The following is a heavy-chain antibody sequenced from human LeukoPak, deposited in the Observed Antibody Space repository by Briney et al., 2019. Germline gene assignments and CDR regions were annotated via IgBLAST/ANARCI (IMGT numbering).Heavy chain of an antibody. J-gene: IGHJ4*02. CDR1: GFTFSSYG. CDR2: ISSSGSTI. Sequence: PGGSLRLSCAASGFTFSSYGMSWVRQAPGKGLEWVSYISSSGSTIYYADSVKGRFTISRDDAKNSLYLQMNGLRAEDAAVYYCARDRTLYYDNSGLDYWGQGTLVTVSS. CDR3: ARDRTLYYDNSGLDY. V-gene: IGHV3-48*04. D-gene: IGHD3-22*01.